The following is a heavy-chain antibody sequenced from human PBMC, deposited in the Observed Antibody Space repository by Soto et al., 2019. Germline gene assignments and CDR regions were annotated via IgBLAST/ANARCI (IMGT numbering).Heavy chain of an antibody. CDR2: INPNSGGT. V-gene: IGHV1-2*04. CDR1: GYTFTGYY. D-gene: IGHD3-10*01. Sequence: ASVKVSFKASGYTFTGYYMHWVRQAPGQGLEWMGWINPNSGGTNYAQKFQGWVTISVDKSKNQFSLKLNSVTAADTAVYYCASRNYYGSASHYNSEGRSSLYYYYGMDVWGQGITVTVSS. J-gene: IGHJ6*02. CDR3: ASRNYYGSASHYNSEGRSSLYYYYGMDV.